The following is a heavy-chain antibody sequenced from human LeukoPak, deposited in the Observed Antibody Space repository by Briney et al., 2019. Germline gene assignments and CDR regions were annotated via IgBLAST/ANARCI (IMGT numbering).Heavy chain of an antibody. J-gene: IGHJ6*03. CDR1: GFTFSSYA. D-gene: IGHD2-15*01. Sequence: PGGSLRLSCAASGFTFSSYAMHWVRQAPGKGLEYVSAISSNGGSTYYANSVKGRFTISRDNSKNTLHLQMGSLRAEDMAVYYCARGDADCSGGSCYSSYYYVDVWGKGTTVTVSS. V-gene: IGHV3-64*01. CDR3: ARGDADCSGGSCYSSYYYVDV. CDR2: ISSNGGST.